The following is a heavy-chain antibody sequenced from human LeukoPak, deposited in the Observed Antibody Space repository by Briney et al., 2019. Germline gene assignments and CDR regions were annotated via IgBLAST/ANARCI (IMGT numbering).Heavy chain of an antibody. Sequence: GGSLKLSCAASGFTFSDSTMHWVRQASGKGLEWVGRVRTKPNTYATAYAASVKGRFTISRDDSKNTAYLQMNSLKTDDTAVYYCARGPGDDSWFGELFDYWGQGTLVTVSS. CDR1: GFTFSDST. J-gene: IGHJ4*02. D-gene: IGHD3-10*01. CDR3: ARGPGDDSWFGELFDY. CDR2: VRTKPNTYAT. V-gene: IGHV3-73*01.